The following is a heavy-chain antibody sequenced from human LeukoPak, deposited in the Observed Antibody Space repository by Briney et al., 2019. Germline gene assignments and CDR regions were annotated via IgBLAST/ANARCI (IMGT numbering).Heavy chain of an antibody. J-gene: IGHJ4*02. CDR2: ISGRGSHT. V-gene: IGHV3-23*01. Sequence: PGGSLRLSCAASGFTFSDYGMSWVRQAPGKGLEWVSAISGRGSHTHYADSVKGRFTISRDNSKNTLYLQMNSLGAEDTALYYCAKDTEYYDSSDWGQGTLVTVSS. CDR1: GFTFSDYG. D-gene: IGHD3-22*01. CDR3: AKDTEYYDSSD.